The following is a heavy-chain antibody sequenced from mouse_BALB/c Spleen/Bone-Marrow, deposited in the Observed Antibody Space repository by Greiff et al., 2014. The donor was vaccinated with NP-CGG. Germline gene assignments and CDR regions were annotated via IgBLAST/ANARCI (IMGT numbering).Heavy chain of an antibody. J-gene: IGHJ4*01. V-gene: IGHV1-74*01. Sequence: VQLQESGPELVRPGASVKMSCKASGYTFTSYWMHWVKQRPGQGLEWIGMIDPSNSETRLSQKFMDKATLSVDKSSNTAYMQLSSLTSEDSAVYYCAKNHYAMDYWGQGTSVTVSS. CDR1: GYTFTSYW. CDR3: AKNHYAMDY. CDR2: IDPSNSET.